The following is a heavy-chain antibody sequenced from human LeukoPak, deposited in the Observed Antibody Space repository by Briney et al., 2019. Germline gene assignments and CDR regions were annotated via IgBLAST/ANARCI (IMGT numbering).Heavy chain of an antibody. CDR3: AGVECSSTSCYRSYSYGLDV. D-gene: IGHD2-2*01. Sequence: PGGSLRLSCAASGFTFRNHAMHWVRQAPGKGLEWVTLISFDGSQKYSTNSVRGRFTISRDNSMDTLYLQMNSLTPEDTAVYYCAGVECSSTSCYRSYSYGLDVWGQGTTVTVSS. J-gene: IGHJ6*02. V-gene: IGHV3-30*04. CDR1: GFTFRNHA. CDR2: ISFDGSQK.